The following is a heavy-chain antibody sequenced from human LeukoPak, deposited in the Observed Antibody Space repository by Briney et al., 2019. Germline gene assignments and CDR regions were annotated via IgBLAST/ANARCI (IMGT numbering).Heavy chain of an antibody. CDR3: ARGISWRPIAVASLDY. D-gene: IGHD6-19*01. Sequence: GGSLRLSCAASGFTFSSYSMNWVRQAPGKGLEWVSSISSSSSYIYYADSVKGRFTISRDNAKNSLYLQMNSLRAEDTAVYYCARGISWRPIAVASLDYWGQGTLVTVSS. J-gene: IGHJ4*02. CDR1: GFTFSSYS. V-gene: IGHV3-21*01. CDR2: ISSSSSYI.